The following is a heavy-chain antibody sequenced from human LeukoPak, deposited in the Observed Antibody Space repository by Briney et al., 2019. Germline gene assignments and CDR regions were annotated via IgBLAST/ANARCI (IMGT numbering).Heavy chain of an antibody. CDR2: INPNSGGT. V-gene: IGHV1-2*02. J-gene: IGHJ4*02. D-gene: IGHD2-21*02. Sequence: GASVKVSCKASGYTFTGYYMHWVRQAPGQGLEWMGWINPNSGGTNYAQKFQGRVTMTRDTSISTAYMELTRLRSDDTAVYYCARDPRAYCGGDCQYYFDYWGQGTLVTVSS. CDR3: ARDPRAYCGGDCQYYFDY. CDR1: GYTFTGYY.